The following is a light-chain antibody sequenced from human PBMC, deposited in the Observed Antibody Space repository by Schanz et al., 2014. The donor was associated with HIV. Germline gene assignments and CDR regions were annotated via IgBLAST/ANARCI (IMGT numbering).Light chain of an antibody. CDR1: STDVGGYDL. V-gene: IGLV2-14*02. CDR3: SSYTSSRTYV. Sequence: QSALTQPASVSGSPGQSITISCTGSSTDVGGYDLVSWYQQHPGQVPKLMIYGVDKRPSGVSNRFSGSKSGNTASLTISGLQAEDEADYYCSSYTSSRTYVFGTGTKLTVL. J-gene: IGLJ1*01. CDR2: GVD.